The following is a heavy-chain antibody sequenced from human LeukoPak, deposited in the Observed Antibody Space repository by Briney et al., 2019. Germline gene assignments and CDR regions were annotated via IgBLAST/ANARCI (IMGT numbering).Heavy chain of an antibody. D-gene: IGHD3-10*01. Sequence: SETLSLTCTVSGGSISSGDYYWSWIRQPPGKGLEWTGYIYYSGSTYYNPSLKSRVTISVDTSKNQFSLKLSSVTAADTAVYYCARERGGVWFGELSPFDYWGQGTLVAVSS. CDR2: IYYSGST. CDR1: GGSISSGDYY. CDR3: ARERGGVWFGELSPFDY. J-gene: IGHJ4*02. V-gene: IGHV4-30-4*01.